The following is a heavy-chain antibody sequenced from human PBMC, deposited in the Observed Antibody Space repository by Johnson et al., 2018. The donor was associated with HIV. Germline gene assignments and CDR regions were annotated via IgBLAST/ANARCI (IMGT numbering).Heavy chain of an antibody. CDR2: ISYDGSNE. Sequence: QVQLVESGGGVVQPGRSLRLSCAASGFTFSNYGMHWVRHAPGKGLEWVAVISYDGSNEYFADSVKGRFTISRDNSNNTLYLQMNSLRAEDTAVYYCAKCGDADAFDIWGQGTMVTVSS. V-gene: IGHV3-30*18. J-gene: IGHJ3*02. CDR1: GFTFSNYG. CDR3: AKCGDADAFDI. D-gene: IGHD3-10*01.